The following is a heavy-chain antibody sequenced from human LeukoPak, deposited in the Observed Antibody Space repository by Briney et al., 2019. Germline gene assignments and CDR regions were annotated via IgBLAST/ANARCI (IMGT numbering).Heavy chain of an antibody. J-gene: IGHJ4*02. V-gene: IGHV3-30*04. D-gene: IGHD1-26*01. CDR2: ISYDGSNK. Sequence: GGSLRLSCAASGFTFSSYAMHWVRQAPGKGLEWVAVISYDGSNKYYADSVKGRFTISRDNSKNTLYLQMNSLRAEDTAVYYCARVEYSGIKVPVDYWGQGTLVTVSS. CDR3: ARVEYSGIKVPVDY. CDR1: GFTFSSYA.